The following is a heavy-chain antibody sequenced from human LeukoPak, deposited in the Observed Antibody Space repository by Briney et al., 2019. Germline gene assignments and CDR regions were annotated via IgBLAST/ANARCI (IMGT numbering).Heavy chain of an antibody. V-gene: IGHV4-4*02. J-gene: IGHJ4*02. Sequence: SETLSLTCGVSGGSIDITNYWSWVRQAPGKGLEWIGEISHDGTINYKPSLRSRVAMSLDRANNRFSLSLTSVTAADTAVYYCTRENRPFCPFAYWGQGVLVTVSS. CDR2: ISHDGTI. CDR3: TRENRPFCPFAY. D-gene: IGHD2/OR15-2a*01. CDR1: GGSIDITNY.